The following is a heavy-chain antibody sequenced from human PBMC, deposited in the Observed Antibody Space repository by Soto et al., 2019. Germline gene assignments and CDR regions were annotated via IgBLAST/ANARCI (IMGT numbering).Heavy chain of an antibody. CDR2: INHSGST. D-gene: IGHD2-2*01. CDR1: GGSFSGYY. Sequence: TLSLTCAVYGGSFSGYYWSWLRQPPGKGMEWIGEINHSGSTNCNPALKSRVTISVDTSKNQFSLKLSSVTAADTAVYYCARLPFSSYYGMDVWGQGTTVTVSS. V-gene: IGHV4-34*01. CDR3: ARLPFSSYYGMDV. J-gene: IGHJ6*02.